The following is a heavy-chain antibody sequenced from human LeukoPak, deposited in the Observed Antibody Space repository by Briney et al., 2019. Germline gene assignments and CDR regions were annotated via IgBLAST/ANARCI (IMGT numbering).Heavy chain of an antibody. CDR1: GGSISSGDYY. CDR3: ARAIRGRMIVVPVDTRFDP. D-gene: IGHD3-22*01. V-gene: IGHV4-31*03. CDR2: TFYSGST. J-gene: IGHJ5*02. Sequence: SETLSLTCTVSGGSISSGDYYWSWIRQHPEKDLEWIGYTFYSGSTYYNPSLRSRVTISVDTSKNQFSLKLNSVTAADTAVYYCARAIRGRMIVVPVDTRFDPWGQGTLVTVSS.